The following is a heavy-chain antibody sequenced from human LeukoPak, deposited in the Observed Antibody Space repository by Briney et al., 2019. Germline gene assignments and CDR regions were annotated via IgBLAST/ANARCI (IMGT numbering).Heavy chain of an antibody. CDR2: IIPILGIA. CDR3: ANSHGDYFYFDY. V-gene: IGHV1-69*04. CDR1: GGTFSSYA. J-gene: IGHJ4*02. Sequence: SVKVSCKASGGTFSSYAISWVRQAPGQGLEWMGRIIPILGIANYAQKFQGRVTITADKSTSTAYMELSSLRSEDTAVYYCANSHGDYFYFDYWGQGTLVTVSS. D-gene: IGHD4-17*01.